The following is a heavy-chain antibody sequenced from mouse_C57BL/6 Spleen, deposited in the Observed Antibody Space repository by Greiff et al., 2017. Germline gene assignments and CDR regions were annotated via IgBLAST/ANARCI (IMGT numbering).Heavy chain of an antibody. V-gene: IGHV3-6*01. J-gene: IGHJ4*01. Sequence: EVQLVESGPGLVKPSQSLSLTCSVTGYSITSGYYWNWIRQFPGNKLEWMGYISYDGSNNYNPSLKNRISITRDTSKNQFFLKLNSVTTEDTATYYCARGYAMDDWGQGTSVTVSS. CDR2: ISYDGSN. CDR3: ARGYAMDD. CDR1: GYSITSGYY.